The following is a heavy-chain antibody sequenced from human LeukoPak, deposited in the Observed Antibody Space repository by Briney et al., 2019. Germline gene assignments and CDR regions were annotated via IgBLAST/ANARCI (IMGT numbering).Heavy chain of an antibody. CDR1: GYTFTSYA. CDR3: ARVYYDIPNPYYYYYIDV. V-gene: IGHV7-4-1*02. Sequence: ASVKVSCKASGYTFTSYAMNWVRQAPGQGLEWMGWINTNTGNPTYAQGFTGRFVFSLDTSVSTAYLQISSLKAEDTAVYYCARVYYDIPNPYYYYYIDVWGKGTTVTVSS. CDR2: INTNTGNP. J-gene: IGHJ6*03. D-gene: IGHD3-9*01.